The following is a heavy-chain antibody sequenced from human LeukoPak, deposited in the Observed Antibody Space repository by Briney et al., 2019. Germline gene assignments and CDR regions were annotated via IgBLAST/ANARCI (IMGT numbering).Heavy chain of an antibody. D-gene: IGHD2-2*01. CDR1: GGTFSSYA. CDR3: ARDVCTSCNWFDP. V-gene: IGHV1-69*04. CDR2: VIPILGIA. J-gene: IGHJ5*02. Sequence: SVKVSCKASGGTFSSYAISWVRQAPGQGLEWMGRVIPILGIANYAQKFQGRVTITADKSTSTAYMELSSLRSEDTAVYYCARDVCTSCNWFDPWGQGTLVTVSS.